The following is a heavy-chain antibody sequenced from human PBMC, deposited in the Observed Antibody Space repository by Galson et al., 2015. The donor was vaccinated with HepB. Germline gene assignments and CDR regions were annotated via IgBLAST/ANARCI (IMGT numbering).Heavy chain of an antibody. J-gene: IGHJ6*02. V-gene: IGHV4-61*02. Sequence: QVQLQESGPGLVKPSQTLSLTCTVSGGSISSGSYYWSWIRQPAGKGLEWIGRIYTSGSTNYNPSLKSRVTMSVDTSKNQFSLKLSSVTAADTAVYYCARRSFTVTTGGAYYYYYGMDVWGQGTTVTVSS. CDR1: GGSISSGSYY. CDR2: IYTSGST. CDR3: ARRSFTVTTGGAYYYYYGMDV. D-gene: IGHD4-17*01.